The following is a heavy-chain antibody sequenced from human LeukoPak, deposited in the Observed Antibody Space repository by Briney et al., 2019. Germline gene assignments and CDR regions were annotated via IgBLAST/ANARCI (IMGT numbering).Heavy chain of an antibody. CDR3: ARDGTLLDYDFWSGYRADNWFDP. D-gene: IGHD3-3*01. Sequence: GGSLRLSCAASGYTFSSYSMNWVRQAPGKGLEWVSYISSSSSTIYYADSVKGRFTISRDNAKNSLYLQMNSLRDEDTAVYYCARDGTLLDYDFWSGYRADNWFDPWGQGTLVTVSS. V-gene: IGHV3-48*02. CDR2: ISSSSSTI. J-gene: IGHJ5*02. CDR1: GYTFSSYS.